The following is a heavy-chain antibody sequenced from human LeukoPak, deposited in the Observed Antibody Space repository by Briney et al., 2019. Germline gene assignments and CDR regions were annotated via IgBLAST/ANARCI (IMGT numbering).Heavy chain of an antibody. CDR3: ARDLTYCYGSSAPY. V-gene: IGHV3-48*01. Sequence: GGSLRLSCAASGFTFSSYSMNWVRQAPGKGLEWLSYVSSSGTTTYYADSVRGRFTISRDNAKNSLYLQMNSLRAEDTAVYYCARDLTYCYGSSAPYWGQGTLVTVSS. J-gene: IGHJ4*02. D-gene: IGHD3-22*01. CDR2: VSSSGTTT. CDR1: GFTFSSYS.